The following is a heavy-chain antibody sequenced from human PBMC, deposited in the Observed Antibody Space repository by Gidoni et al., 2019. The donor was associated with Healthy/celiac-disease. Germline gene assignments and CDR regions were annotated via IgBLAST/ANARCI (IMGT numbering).Heavy chain of an antibody. D-gene: IGHD1-26*01. CDR1: GYRHTSYW. CDR3: ARLYFSYNWYFDL. Sequence: VQLVRGGAEVKKPGGSLKIYGKGSGYRHTSYWSGWVRQMTWKGLEWMGIIYPGDSDTRYSPSFQGQVTISADKSISTAYLQWSSLNASDTAIYYCARLYFSYNWYFDLWGRGTLVTVSS. J-gene: IGHJ2*01. CDR2: IYPGDSDT. V-gene: IGHV5-51*03.